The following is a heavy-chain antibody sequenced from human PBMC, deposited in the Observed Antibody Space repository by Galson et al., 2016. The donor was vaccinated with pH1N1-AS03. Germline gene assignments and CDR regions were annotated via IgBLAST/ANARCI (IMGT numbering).Heavy chain of an antibody. CDR2: ISWNSGTI. Sequence: SLRLSCAASGFTFIDYYMNWIRQAPGKGLECVSGISWNSGTIGYTDSVKGRFTISRDNAKNSLYLQMNSLRAEDTALYYCAKSPGYCSAGSCSDQGYFDYWGQGTLVTVSS. V-gene: IGHV3-9*01. D-gene: IGHD2-15*01. CDR1: GFTFIDYY. J-gene: IGHJ4*02. CDR3: AKSPGYCSAGSCSDQGYFDY.